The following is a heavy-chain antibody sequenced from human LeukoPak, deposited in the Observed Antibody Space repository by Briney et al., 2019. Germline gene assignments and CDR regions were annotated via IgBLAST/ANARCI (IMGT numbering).Heavy chain of an antibody. CDR1: GGSFSGYY. D-gene: IGHD3-10*01. J-gene: IGHJ5*02. V-gene: IGHV3-23*01. CDR3: AKVHNSLWSGPGS. Sequence: QASETLSLTCAVYGGSFSGYYWSWVRQAPGKGLEWVSSISGSGASAYYADSVKGRFTISRDNSKNTLYLQMNSLRAEDTAMYYCAKVHNSLWSGPGSWGQGTLVTVSS. CDR2: ISGSGASA.